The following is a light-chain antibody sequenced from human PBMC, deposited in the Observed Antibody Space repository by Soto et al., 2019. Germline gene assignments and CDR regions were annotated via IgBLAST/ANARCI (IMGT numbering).Light chain of an antibody. Sequence: EIVLTQSPATLSLSPGERATLSCRASQSVSSYLAWYQQKPGQAPRILIYDASNRATGIPARFSGSGSATDFTVTMSSLDPEEFAVYYCQQRSNWPPTFGGGTKVEIK. J-gene: IGKJ4*01. CDR1: QSVSSY. CDR2: DAS. V-gene: IGKV3-11*01. CDR3: QQRSNWPPT.